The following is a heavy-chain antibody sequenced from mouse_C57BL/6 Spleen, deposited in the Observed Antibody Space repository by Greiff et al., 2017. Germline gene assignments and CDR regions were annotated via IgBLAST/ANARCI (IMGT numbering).Heavy chain of an antibody. V-gene: IGHV1-15*01. CDR3: TESYYDGSSPFFAY. CDR2: IDPETGGT. Sequence: QVQLQQSGAELVRPGASVTLSCKASGYTFTDYEMHWVKQTPVHGLEWIGAIDPETGGTAYNQKFKGKAILTADKSSSTAYMELRSLTSEDSAVYYCTESYYDGSSPFFAYWGQGTLVTVSA. J-gene: IGHJ3*01. D-gene: IGHD1-1*01. CDR1: GYTFTDYE.